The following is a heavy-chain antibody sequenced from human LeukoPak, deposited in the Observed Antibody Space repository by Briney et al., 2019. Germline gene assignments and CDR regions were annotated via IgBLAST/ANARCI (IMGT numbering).Heavy chain of an antibody. D-gene: IGHD2-15*01. CDR1: GGSVSSTSYY. Sequence: SETLSLTCTVSGGSVSSTSYYWVWIRQSPGKGLEWIGSIYYTGSTYYNPSLRSRVTISVDTSKNQFSLKLTSVTAADTAVYYCARHRGYCSGSRCYSVWFDPWGQGTLVTVSS. V-gene: IGHV4-39*01. CDR2: IYYTGST. J-gene: IGHJ5*02. CDR3: ARHRGYCSGSRCYSVWFDP.